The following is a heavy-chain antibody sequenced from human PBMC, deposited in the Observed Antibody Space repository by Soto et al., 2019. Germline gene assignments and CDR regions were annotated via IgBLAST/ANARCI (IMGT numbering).Heavy chain of an antibody. J-gene: IGHJ4*02. CDR1: GYTFSSYG. CDR3: ARRLLRYFDWLFTFDY. D-gene: IGHD3-9*01. CDR2: ISAYNGNT. V-gene: IGHV1-18*01. Sequence: VSVKVSCKASGYTFSSYGISLVRQAPGQGLEWMGWISAYNGNTNYAQKLQGRVTMTTDTSTSTAYMELRSLRSDDTAVYYCARRLLRYFDWLFTFDYWGQGTLVTVSS.